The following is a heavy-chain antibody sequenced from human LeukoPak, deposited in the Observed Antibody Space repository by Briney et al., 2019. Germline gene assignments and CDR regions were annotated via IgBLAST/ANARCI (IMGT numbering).Heavy chain of an antibody. CDR3: ARGQQLVPFGYFQH. Sequence: ASVKVSCKASGYTFTSYYMHWVRQAPGQGLEWMGIINPSGGSTSYAQKFQGRVTMTTDTSTSTAYMELRSLRSDDTAVYYCARGQQLVPFGYFQHWGQGTLVTVSS. V-gene: IGHV1-46*01. CDR2: INPSGGST. J-gene: IGHJ1*01. D-gene: IGHD6-13*01. CDR1: GYTFTSYY.